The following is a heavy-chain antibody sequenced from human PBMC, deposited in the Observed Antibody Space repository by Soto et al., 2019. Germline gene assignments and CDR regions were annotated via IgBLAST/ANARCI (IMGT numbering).Heavy chain of an antibody. CDR1: GFPLEAYC. CDR3: ARGGKLAPFYFDY. Sequence: VGALRPSFSPPGFPLEAYCMSWVRPAPGKGLEWLSDTSWNGGSTAYADSVKGRFTISRDNAKNSLYLQMNSLRAEDTAFYHCARGGKLAPFYFDYWGQGTLVTVSS. D-gene: IGHD3-3*02. V-gene: IGHV3-20*02. J-gene: IGHJ4*02. CDR2: TSWNGGST.